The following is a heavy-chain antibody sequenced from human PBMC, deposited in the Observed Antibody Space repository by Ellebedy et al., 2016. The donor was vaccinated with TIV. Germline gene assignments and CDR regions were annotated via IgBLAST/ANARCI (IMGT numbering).Heavy chain of an antibody. J-gene: IGHJ4*02. V-gene: IGHV3-74*01. CDR3: ARGGGCGSGDCWAFDY. Sequence: GESLKISCAAPGFTFRSNWMHWVRQAPGTGLVWVSRVNGDGSSTIYADSVKGRFTISRDNAKNTLYLQMNSLRDEDTAVYYCARGGGCGSGDCWAFDYWGQGTLVTVSS. D-gene: IGHD2-21*02. CDR2: VNGDGSST. CDR1: GFTFRSNW.